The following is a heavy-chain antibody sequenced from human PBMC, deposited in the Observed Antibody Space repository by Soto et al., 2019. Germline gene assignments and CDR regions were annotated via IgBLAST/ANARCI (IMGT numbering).Heavy chain of an antibody. CDR3: AKDLDSSDQYYYYGMGV. CDR2: ISYDGSNK. V-gene: IGHV3-30*18. J-gene: IGHJ6*02. CDR1: GFTFSSYG. Sequence: PGGSLRLSCAASGFTFSSYGMHWVRQAPGKGLEWVAVISYDGSNKYYADSVKGRFTISRDNSKNTLYLQMNSLRAEDTAVYYCAKDLDSSDQYYYYGMGVWGQGTTVTV. D-gene: IGHD3-22*01.